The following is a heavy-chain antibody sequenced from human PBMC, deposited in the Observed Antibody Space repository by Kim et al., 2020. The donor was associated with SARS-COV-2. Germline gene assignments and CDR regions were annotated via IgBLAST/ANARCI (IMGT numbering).Heavy chain of an antibody. D-gene: IGHD1-26*01. CDR1: GFTFSNHA. Sequence: GGSLRLSCGASGFTFSNHAMSWVRQAPGKGLEWLSFISSSGEKTNYAGSVKGRFTISRDSSKNMVYLQMNNLRVDDTAIFYCAKDLGSNGVGATRSTWGR. V-gene: IGHV3-23*01. CDR2: ISSSGEKT. CDR3: AKDLGSNGVGATRST. J-gene: IGHJ2*01.